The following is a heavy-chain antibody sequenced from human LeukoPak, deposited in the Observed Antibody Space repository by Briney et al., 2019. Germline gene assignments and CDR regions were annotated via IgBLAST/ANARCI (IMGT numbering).Heavy chain of an antibody. V-gene: IGHV3-7*01. D-gene: IGHD1-26*01. J-gene: IGHJ6*03. CDR3: ARDEWDGSWRYYCYYMDV. CDR1: GFTFSSYW. CDR2: IKQDGSEK. Sequence: GGSLRLSCAASGFTFSSYWMSWVRQAPGKGLEWVANIKQDGSEKYYVDSVKGRFTISRDNAKNSLYLQMNSLRAEDTAVYYCARDEWDGSWRYYCYYMDVWGKGTTVTVSS.